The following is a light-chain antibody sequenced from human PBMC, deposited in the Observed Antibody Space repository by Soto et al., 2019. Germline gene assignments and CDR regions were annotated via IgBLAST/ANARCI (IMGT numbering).Light chain of an antibody. CDR1: QSVLYSSDNKNY. CDR3: QRYFTNTWT. Sequence: DIVMTQSPDSLAVSLGERATINCKSSQSVLYSSDNKNYLAWYQQKPGQPPKVLIYWASTRESGVPDRFSGSGSGTDFTLTISSLQAEDVAVYYCQRYFTNTWTFGQGTKVEIK. CDR2: WAS. J-gene: IGKJ1*01. V-gene: IGKV4-1*01.